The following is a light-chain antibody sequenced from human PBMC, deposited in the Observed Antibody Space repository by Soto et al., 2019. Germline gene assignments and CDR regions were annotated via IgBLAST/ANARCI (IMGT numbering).Light chain of an antibody. Sequence: VGPVERPTLSCRASQSVSSNLAWYQQKPGQAPRLLIYGASTRATGIPARFSGSGSGTEFTLTISSLQSEDFAVYYCQQYNNWPPWTFGQGTKVDIK. V-gene: IGKV3-15*01. J-gene: IGKJ1*01. CDR1: QSVSSN. CDR3: QQYNNWPPWT. CDR2: GAS.